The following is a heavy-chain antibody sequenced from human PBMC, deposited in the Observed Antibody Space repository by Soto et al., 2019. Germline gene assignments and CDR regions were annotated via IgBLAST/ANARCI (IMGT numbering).Heavy chain of an antibody. CDR2: ISGSGSST. D-gene: IGHD5-12*01. V-gene: IGHV3-23*01. Sequence: PGGSLRLSCAASGLTFSSYAMSWVRQAPGKGLEWVSAISGSGSSTYYADSVKGRFTISRDSSKNTLYLQMNILRVEDTAVYYCAKGILANPGNFYYFYGTDVWGQGTTVTVSS. J-gene: IGHJ6*02. CDR1: GLTFSSYA. CDR3: AKGILANPGNFYYFYGTDV.